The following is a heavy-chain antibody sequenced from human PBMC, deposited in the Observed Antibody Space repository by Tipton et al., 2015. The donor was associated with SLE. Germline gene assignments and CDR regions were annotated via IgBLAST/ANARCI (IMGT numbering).Heavy chain of an antibody. Sequence: SLRLSCAASGFTFSSYAMCWARQAPGKGLEWVSVIRGSGGSTYYADSVEGRFTISRDNSKNTLYLQMNSLRAEDTAVYYCARGVPDCSGGRCYWGYYFDYWGQGTLVTVSS. J-gene: IGHJ4*02. CDR2: IRGSGGST. CDR3: ARGVPDCSGGRCYWGYYFDY. V-gene: IGHV3-23*01. CDR1: GFTFSSYA. D-gene: IGHD2-15*01.